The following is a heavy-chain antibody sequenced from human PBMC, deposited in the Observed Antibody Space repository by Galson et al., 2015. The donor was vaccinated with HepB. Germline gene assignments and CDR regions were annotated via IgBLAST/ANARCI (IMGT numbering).Heavy chain of an antibody. D-gene: IGHD2-2*01. V-gene: IGHV7-4-1*02. CDR3: ARGGGIPGLF. J-gene: IGHJ4*02. Sequence: SVKVSCKASGYTFTNYAMNWVRQAPGQGLEWIGWINTKTKIPTYAQGFTGRFVFSLDTSVSTAYPQISSLKAEDTAVYYCARGGGIPGLFWGQGTLVTVSS. CDR1: GYTFTNYA. CDR2: INTKTKIP.